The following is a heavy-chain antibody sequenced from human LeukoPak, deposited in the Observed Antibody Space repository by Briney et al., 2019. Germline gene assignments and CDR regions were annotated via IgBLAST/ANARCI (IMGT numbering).Heavy chain of an antibody. V-gene: IGHV1-46*01. D-gene: IGHD3-16*01. J-gene: IGHJ4*02. CDR3: ARGGGREYDYVWGNYCFDY. Sequence: GASVKVSCKASGYTFTSYYMHWVRQAPGQGLEWMGIINPSGGSTSYAQKFQGRVTMTRDTSTSTVYMELSSLRSEDTAMYYCARGGGREYDYVWGNYCFDYWGQGTLVTVSS. CDR2: INPSGGST. CDR1: GYTFTSYY.